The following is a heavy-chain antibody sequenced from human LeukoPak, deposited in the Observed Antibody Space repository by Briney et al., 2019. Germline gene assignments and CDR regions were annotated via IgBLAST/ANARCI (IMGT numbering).Heavy chain of an antibody. V-gene: IGHV1-18*01. CDR1: GYTFTSYG. Sequence: GASVEVSCKASGYTFTSYGISWVRQAPGQGLEWMGWISAYNGNTNYAQKLQGRVTMTTDTSTSTAYMELRSLRSDDTAVYYCAREVDILTGYYASNSIWFDPWGQGTLVTVSS. CDR2: ISAYNGNT. J-gene: IGHJ5*02. CDR3: AREVDILTGYYASNSIWFDP. D-gene: IGHD3-9*01.